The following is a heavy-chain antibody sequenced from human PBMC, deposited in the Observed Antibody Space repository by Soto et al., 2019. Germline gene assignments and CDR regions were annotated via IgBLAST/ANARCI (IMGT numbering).Heavy chain of an antibody. Sequence: GGSLRLSCAASGFKFSNYAMSWVRQAPGKGLEWVSLISASGGGTYYADSVKGRFTISRDNSHNTLYLQVHSLTAEDTAVYYCAKDRRAGGNSAFYFDFWGQGAQVTVSS. D-gene: IGHD3-16*01. CDR3: AKDRRAGGNSAFYFDF. CDR1: GFKFSNYA. CDR2: ISASGGGT. V-gene: IGHV3-23*01. J-gene: IGHJ4*02.